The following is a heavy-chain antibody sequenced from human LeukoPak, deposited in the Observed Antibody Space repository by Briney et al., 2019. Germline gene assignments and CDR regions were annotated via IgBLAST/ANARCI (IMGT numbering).Heavy chain of an antibody. J-gene: IGHJ3*02. V-gene: IGHV3-23*01. CDR3: TKAGPDTYAFDI. CDR1: GFTFSSYA. CDR2: LSSSGLSP. D-gene: IGHD2/OR15-2a*01. Sequence: GGSLILSCAASGFTFSSYAMSWVRQAPGKGLEWVSALSSSGLSPYYADSVKGRFSISRDISKNTLYLQMNSLRAEDTAVYYCTKAGPDTYAFDIWGQGTMVTVSS.